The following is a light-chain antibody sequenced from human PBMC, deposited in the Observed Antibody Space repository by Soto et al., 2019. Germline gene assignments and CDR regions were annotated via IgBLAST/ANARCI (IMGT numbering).Light chain of an antibody. J-gene: IGKJ1*01. CDR2: KAS. CDR3: QQYNDYWT. V-gene: IGKV1-5*03. Sequence: DIQMTQSPSTLSAFVGDRVTITCRASQSINSWLAWYQQKPGKAPKLLIYKASSLESGVPSRFSGSGSGTEFTLSISSLQHDDFATYYCQQYNDYWTFGQGTKVEIK. CDR1: QSINSW.